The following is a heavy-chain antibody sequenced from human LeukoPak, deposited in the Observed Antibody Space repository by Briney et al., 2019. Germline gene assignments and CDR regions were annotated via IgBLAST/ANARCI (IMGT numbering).Heavy chain of an antibody. CDR3: VRDVGAVRGEVYFDY. Sequence: GGYLRLSCAASGFTFSTYGMHWVRQAPGKGLEWVAFIRYDGNSKNYADSVKGRFTISRDNTKNLLYLEMNSLRAEDTAMYFCVRDVGAVRGEVYFDYWGQGTLVTVSS. J-gene: IGHJ4*02. CDR2: IRYDGNSK. CDR1: GFTFSTYG. V-gene: IGHV3-30*02. D-gene: IGHD3-10*01.